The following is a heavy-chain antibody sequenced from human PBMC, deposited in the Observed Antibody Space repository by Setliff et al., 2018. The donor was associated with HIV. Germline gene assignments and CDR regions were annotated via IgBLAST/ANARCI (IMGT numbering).Heavy chain of an antibody. V-gene: IGHV4-4*02. CDR2: IYDHNGYT. CDR3: ARGSTYRVNP. D-gene: IGHD3-16*02. Sequence: LSLTCAVSGGSFNRNDWWSWVRQFPGKGLEWIGEIYDHNGYTNYNPSLKSRVTISLDKSKNQFSLKLSSVTAADTAIYYCARGSTYRVNPWGQGTLVTVSS. J-gene: IGHJ5*02. CDR1: GGSFNRNDW.